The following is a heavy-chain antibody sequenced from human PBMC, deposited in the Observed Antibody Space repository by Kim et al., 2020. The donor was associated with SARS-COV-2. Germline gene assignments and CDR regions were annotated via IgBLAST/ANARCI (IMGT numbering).Heavy chain of an antibody. V-gene: IGHV3-30*18. J-gene: IGHJ4*02. CDR3: AKDVSIVVVTAVDY. D-gene: IGHD2-21*02. CDR1: GFTFSSYG. Sequence: GGSLRLSCAASGFTFSSYGMHWVRQAPGKGLEWVAVISYDGSNKYYADSVKGRFTISRDNSKNTLYLQMNSLRAEDTAVYYCAKDVSIVVVTAVDYWGQG. CDR2: ISYDGSNK.